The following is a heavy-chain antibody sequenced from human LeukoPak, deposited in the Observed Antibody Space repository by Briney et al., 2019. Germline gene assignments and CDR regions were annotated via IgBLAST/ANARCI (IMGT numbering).Heavy chain of an antibody. Sequence: SETLSLTCTVSGGSISSYYWSWIRQPPGKGLEWIGYIYYSGSTNYNPSLKSRVTISVDTSKNQFSLKLSSVTAADTAVYYCRGTFWSGYYADYWGQGTLVTVSS. CDR2: IYYSGST. CDR3: RGTFWSGYYADY. D-gene: IGHD3-3*01. V-gene: IGHV4-59*01. J-gene: IGHJ4*02. CDR1: GGSISSYY.